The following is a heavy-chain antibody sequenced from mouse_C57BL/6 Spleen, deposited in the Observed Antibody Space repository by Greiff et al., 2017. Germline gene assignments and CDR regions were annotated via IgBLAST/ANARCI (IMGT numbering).Heavy chain of an antibody. J-gene: IGHJ4*01. CDR1: GFTFTDYY. Sequence: DVMLVESGGGLVQPGGSLSLSCAASGFTFTDYYMSWVRQPPGKALEWLGFIRNKANGYTTEYSASVKGRFTISRDNSQSILYLQMNALRAEDSATYYCARSPLRYYAMDYWGQGTSVTVSS. CDR2: IRNKANGYTT. D-gene: IGHD3-2*02. V-gene: IGHV7-3*01. CDR3: ARSPLRYYAMDY.